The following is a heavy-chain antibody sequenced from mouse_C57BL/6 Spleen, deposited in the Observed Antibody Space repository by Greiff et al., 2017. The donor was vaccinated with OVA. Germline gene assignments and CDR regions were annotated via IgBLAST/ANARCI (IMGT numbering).Heavy chain of an antibody. V-gene: IGHV1-22*01. CDR1: GYTFTDYH. CDR2: INPNNGGT. D-gene: IGHD1-1*01. J-gene: IGHJ2*01. Sequence: VQLQQSGPELVKPGASVKMSCKASGYTFTDYHMHWVKQSPGKSLEWIGYINPNNGGTSYNQKFKGKATLTVNKSSSTAYMELRSLTSEDSAVYYCARYGETAYYFDYWGQGTTLTVSS. CDR3: ARYGETAYYFDY.